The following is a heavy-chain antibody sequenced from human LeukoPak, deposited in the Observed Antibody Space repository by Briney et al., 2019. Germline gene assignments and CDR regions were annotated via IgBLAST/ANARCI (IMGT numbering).Heavy chain of an antibody. CDR2: INHSGST. CDR1: GGSFSGYY. D-gene: IGHD3-9*01. V-gene: IGHV4-34*01. Sequence: SETLSLTCAVYGGSFSGYYWSWIRQPPGKGLEWIGEINHSGSTNYNPSLKSRVTISVDTSKNQFSLRLSSVTAADTAVYYCARKLVFYYYYYMDVWGKGTTVTVSS. CDR3: ARKLVFYYYYYMDV. J-gene: IGHJ6*03.